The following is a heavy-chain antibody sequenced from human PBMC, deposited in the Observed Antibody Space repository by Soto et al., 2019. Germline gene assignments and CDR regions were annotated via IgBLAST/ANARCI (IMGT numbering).Heavy chain of an antibody. CDR1: GYTFTSYG. CDR2: ISVYSGST. D-gene: IGHD6-19*01. J-gene: IGHJ6*02. V-gene: IGHV1-18*04. CDR3: ARDSWGLAVPDYHYYAMVV. Sequence: QVQLVQSGAEVKKPGASVRVSCEASGYTFTSYGISWVRQAPGQGLERMGWISVYSGSTNYAQKLQGRVTMTTDRSTRAVYMELRSLRSDDTAVYYCARDSWGLAVPDYHYYAMVVWGQGTTVTVS.